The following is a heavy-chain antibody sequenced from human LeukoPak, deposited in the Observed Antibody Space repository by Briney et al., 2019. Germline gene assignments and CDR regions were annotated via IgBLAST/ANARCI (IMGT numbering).Heavy chain of an antibody. Sequence: PSETLSLTCAVYGGSFSGYYWCWIRQPPGRGLEWMGEINYSGSMTYNTPPQSRVTISVDTSKNQFSLKLCSVTAADTAVYYCARGGYYDSGGYSAAEYFQHWGQGTLVTVPS. J-gene: IGHJ1*01. CDR1: GGSFSGYY. CDR3: ARGGYYDSGGYSAAEYFQH. D-gene: IGHD3-22*01. CDR2: INYSGSM. V-gene: IGHV4-34*01.